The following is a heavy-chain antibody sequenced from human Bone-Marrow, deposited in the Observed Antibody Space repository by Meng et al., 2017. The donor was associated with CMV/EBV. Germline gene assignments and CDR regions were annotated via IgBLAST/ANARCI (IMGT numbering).Heavy chain of an antibody. CDR2: ISSSSSYI. CDR1: GFTFSSHS. D-gene: IGHD2-2*02. V-gene: IGHV3-21*01. Sequence: GESLKIHCAASGFTFSSHSMNWVRQAPGQGLEWVSSISSSSSYIYYADSVKGRFTISRDNAKNSLYLQMNSLRAEDTAVYYCARVNPGYCSSTSCYTKEYYYYYGMDDWGQGTTVTVSS. CDR3: ARVNPGYCSSTSCYTKEYYYYYGMDD. J-gene: IGHJ6*02.